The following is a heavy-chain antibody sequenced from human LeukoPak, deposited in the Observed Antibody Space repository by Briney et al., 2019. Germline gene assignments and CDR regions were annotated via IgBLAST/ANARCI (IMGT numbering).Heavy chain of an antibody. J-gene: IGHJ4*02. CDR1: GYTFTSYY. D-gene: IGHD3-3*01. CDR2: INPSGGST. CDR3: ARGTIFGVVIPEGDFDY. Sequence: GASVKVSCKASGYTFTSYYMHWVRQAPGQGLEWMGIINPSGGSTSYAQKFQGRVTMTRDTSTSTVYMELSSLRSEDTAVYYCARGTIFGVVIPEGDFDYWGQGTLVTVSS. V-gene: IGHV1-46*01.